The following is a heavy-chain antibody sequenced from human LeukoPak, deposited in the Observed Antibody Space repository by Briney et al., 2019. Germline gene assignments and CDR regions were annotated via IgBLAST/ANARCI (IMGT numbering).Heavy chain of an antibody. Sequence: GGSLRLSCAASGFTFSSYWMNWARQAPGKGLEWVSGISNGGGGTYYADSVKGRFTISRDNSKNTLFLQLSSLRAEDTAVYYCAKALTANWDYNYHGMDVWGQGTTVTVSS. V-gene: IGHV3-23*01. J-gene: IGHJ6*02. D-gene: IGHD5-18*01. CDR3: AKALTANWDYNYHGMDV. CDR2: ISNGGGGT. CDR1: GFTFSSYW.